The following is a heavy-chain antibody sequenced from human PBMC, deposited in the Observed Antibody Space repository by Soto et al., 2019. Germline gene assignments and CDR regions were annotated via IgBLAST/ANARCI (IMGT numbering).Heavy chain of an antibody. CDR3: ARAPTP. CDR2: IYYSGST. J-gene: IGHJ5*02. Sequence: SETLSLTCNVSGGYITDGSFYWAWIRQHPGKGLEWIGYIYYSGSTYYNPSLKSRVTISVDTSKNQFSLKLSSVTAADTAVYYCARAPTPWGQGTLVTVSS. V-gene: IGHV4-31*03. CDR1: GGYITDGSFY.